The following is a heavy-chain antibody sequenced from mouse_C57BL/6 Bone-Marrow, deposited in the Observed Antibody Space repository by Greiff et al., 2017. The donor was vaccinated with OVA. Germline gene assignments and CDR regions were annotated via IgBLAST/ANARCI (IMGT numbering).Heavy chain of an antibody. CDR2: ISYDGSN. V-gene: IGHV3-6*01. CDR1: GYSITSGYY. J-gene: IGHJ4*01. CDR3: ARDRDGYWDAMDY. D-gene: IGHD2-3*01. Sequence: ESGPGLVKPSQSLSLTCSVTGYSITSGYYWNWIRQFPGNKLEWMGYISYDGSNNYNPSLQNRISITRDTSKNQFILMLNSVTTEDTATYYGARDRDGYWDAMDYWGQGTSVTVSS.